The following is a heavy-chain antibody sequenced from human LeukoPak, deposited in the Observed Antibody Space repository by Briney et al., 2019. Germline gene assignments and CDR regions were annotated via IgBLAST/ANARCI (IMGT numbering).Heavy chain of an antibody. CDR1: GYTFTSYY. CDR2: INPSDGRT. CDR3: AREEAGGLFDY. Sequence: ASVKVSCKASGYTFTSYYMHWVRQAPGQGFEWMGIINPSDGRTSYAQKFQGRVTMTWDTSTSTVYMELSSLRSEDTAVYYCAREEAGGLFDYWGQGTLVTVSS. J-gene: IGHJ4*02. D-gene: IGHD1-26*01. V-gene: IGHV1-46*01.